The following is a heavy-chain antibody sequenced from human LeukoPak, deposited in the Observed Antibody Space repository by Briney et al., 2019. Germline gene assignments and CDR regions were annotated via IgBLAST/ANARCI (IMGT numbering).Heavy chain of an antibody. Sequence: ASVKVSCKASGYTFTSYYIHWVRQAPGQGLGWMGLINPSGGSTSYAQKFQGRVTMTRDTSTTTAYMELRGLRFNDTAVYYCARAGPGSGWYFDYWGQGTLVTVSS. CDR2: INPSGGST. J-gene: IGHJ4*02. CDR1: GYTFTSYY. V-gene: IGHV1-46*01. CDR3: ARAGPGSGWYFDY. D-gene: IGHD6-19*01.